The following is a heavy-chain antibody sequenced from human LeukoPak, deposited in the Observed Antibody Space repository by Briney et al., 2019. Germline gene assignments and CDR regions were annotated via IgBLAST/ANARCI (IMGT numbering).Heavy chain of an antibody. CDR2: IYHSGST. V-gene: IGHV4-38-2*02. CDR3: VRVHVNSGYYFGDAFDI. J-gene: IGHJ3*02. Sequence: PSETLSLTCTVSGYSISSGSYWGWIRQPPGKGLEWIGNIYHSGSTYYNPSLKSRVTTSVDTSKNQFSLKLSSVTAADTAVHYCVRVHVNSGYYFGDAFDIWGQGTMVTVSS. CDR1: GYSISSGSY. D-gene: IGHD3-22*01.